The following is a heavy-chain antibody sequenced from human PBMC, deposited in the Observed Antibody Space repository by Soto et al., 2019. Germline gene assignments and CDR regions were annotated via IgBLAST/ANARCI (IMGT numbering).Heavy chain of an antibody. CDR2: IYYSGST. Sequence: QVQLQESGPGLVKPSQTLSLTCTVSGGSISSGGYYWSWIRQHPGKGLEWIGYIYYSGSTYYNPSLKSRVTLSVDTSKNLFSVKLSSVTAADTAVYYCARVYVVPAAMRIYYYYGMDVWGQGPTVTVSS. CDR3: ARVYVVPAAMRIYYYYGMDV. CDR1: GGSISSGGYY. J-gene: IGHJ6*02. V-gene: IGHV4-31*03. D-gene: IGHD2-2*01.